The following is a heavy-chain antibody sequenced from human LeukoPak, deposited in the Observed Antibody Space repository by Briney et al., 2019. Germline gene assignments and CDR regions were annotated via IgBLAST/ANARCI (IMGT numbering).Heavy chain of an antibody. CDR1: GGSVSSSSYH. V-gene: IGHV4-39*01. D-gene: IGHD3-10*01. CDR2: ISYSGSI. J-gene: IGHJ4*02. CDR3: ARLVPPSGSGSPHPHHFDY. Sequence: VKPSETLSLTCTVSGGSVSSSSYHWGWIRQPPGKGLEWIGTISYSGSIYYNPSLKSRVTISLDTSKNQFSLKLSSVTAADTAVCYCARLVPPSGSGSPHPHHFDYWGQATLVIVSS.